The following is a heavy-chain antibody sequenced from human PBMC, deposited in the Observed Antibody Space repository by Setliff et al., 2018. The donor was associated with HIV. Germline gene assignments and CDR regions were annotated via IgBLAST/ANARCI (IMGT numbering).Heavy chain of an antibody. Sequence: PGGSLRLSCAASGFTFSSYAMSWVRQAPGKGLEWVSAISGSGGSTYYADSVKGRFTISRDNSKNTLYLQMNSLRAEDTAVYYCAKDLRGSPDTAMAPSGPDYWGQGTLVTVSS. J-gene: IGHJ4*02. D-gene: IGHD5-18*01. CDR1: GFTFSSYA. V-gene: IGHV3-23*01. CDR3: AKDLRGSPDTAMAPSGPDY. CDR2: ISGSGGST.